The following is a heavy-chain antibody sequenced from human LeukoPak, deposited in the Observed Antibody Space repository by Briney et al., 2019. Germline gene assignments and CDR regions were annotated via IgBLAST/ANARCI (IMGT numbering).Heavy chain of an antibody. CDR3: ARGTSSSVDTAMVPPFDY. CDR2: IYTSGST. J-gene: IGHJ4*02. V-gene: IGHV4-4*07. CDR1: GGSISSYY. D-gene: IGHD5-18*01. Sequence: SETLSLTCTVSGGSISSYYWSWIRQPAGKGLEWIGRIYTSGSTNYNPSLKSRVTISVDTSKNQFSLKLSSVTAADTAVYYCARGTSSSVDTAMVPPFDYWGQGTLVTVSS.